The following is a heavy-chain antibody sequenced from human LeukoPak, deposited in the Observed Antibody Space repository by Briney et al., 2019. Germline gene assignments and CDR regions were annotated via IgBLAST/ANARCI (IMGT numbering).Heavy chain of an antibody. CDR1: GFTFSSYS. V-gene: IGHV3-48*02. J-gene: IGHJ3*01. D-gene: IGHD3-22*01. CDR2: ISSGSSTI. CDR3: ARGGITMIFY. Sequence: GGSLRLSCVASGFTFSSYSMNWVRQAPGKGLEWVSYISSGSSTIYYADSAKGRFTISRDNAKNSLYLQMNSLRDEDTAVYYCARGGITMIFYWGQGTVVTVSS.